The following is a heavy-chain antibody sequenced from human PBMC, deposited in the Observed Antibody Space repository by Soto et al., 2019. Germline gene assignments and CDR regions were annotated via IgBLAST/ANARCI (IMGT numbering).Heavy chain of an antibody. CDR1: GGSISSGGYY. CDR2: IYYSGST. CDR3: ARAQRVLLLYAIGGPRYGMDV. Sequence: PSETLSLTCTVSGGSISSGGYYWSWIRQHPGKGLEWIGYIYYSGSTYYNPSLKSRVTISVDTSKNQFSLKLSSVTAADTAVYYCARAQRVLLLYAIGGPRYGMDVWGQGTTVTGSS. J-gene: IGHJ6*02. V-gene: IGHV4-31*03. D-gene: IGHD2-8*01.